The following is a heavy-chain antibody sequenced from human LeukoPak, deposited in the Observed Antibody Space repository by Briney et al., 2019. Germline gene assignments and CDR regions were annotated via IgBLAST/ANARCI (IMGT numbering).Heavy chain of an antibody. Sequence: GGAPRLSCAASGVTFSSSPMSWGRQAPGEGLGWVSGFAGSGGGTFYADSVKGRFTISRDNSKSTLYLQMNNLRAEDTAVYYCAKRNEGHYTDYWGQGTLVTVSS. J-gene: IGHJ4*02. CDR1: GVTFSSSP. CDR2: FAGSGGGT. V-gene: IGHV3-23*01. D-gene: IGHD3-3*01. CDR3: AKRNEGHYTDY.